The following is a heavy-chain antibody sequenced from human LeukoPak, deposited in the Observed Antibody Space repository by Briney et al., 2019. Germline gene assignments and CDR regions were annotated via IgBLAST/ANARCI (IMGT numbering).Heavy chain of an antibody. Sequence: SETLALTCTVSGYSISSGYYWGWIRQPPGKGLEWIGSIYHSGSTYYNPSLKSRVTISVDTSKNQFSLKLSSVTAADTAVFYCARFTGYCSGTSCYPNAFDIWGQGTMVTVSS. D-gene: IGHD2-2*01. CDR1: GYSISSGYY. CDR2: IYHSGST. V-gene: IGHV4-38-2*02. J-gene: IGHJ3*02. CDR3: ARFTGYCSGTSCYPNAFDI.